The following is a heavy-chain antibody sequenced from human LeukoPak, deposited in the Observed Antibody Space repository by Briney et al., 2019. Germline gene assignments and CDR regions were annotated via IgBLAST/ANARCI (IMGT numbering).Heavy chain of an antibody. CDR1: GFTFSIYS. CDR2: ISGGSDST. CDR3: AREVLIVLEPAANTIDY. V-gene: IGHV3-48*04. D-gene: IGHD2-2*01. J-gene: IGHJ4*02. Sequence: PGGSLRLSCAASGFTFSIYSMNWVRQAPGKGPEWVSYISGGSDSTYYADSVKGRFTVSRDNAKNSLFLQMNNLRVEDTAVYFCAREVLIVLEPAANTIDYWGQGTRVTVSS.